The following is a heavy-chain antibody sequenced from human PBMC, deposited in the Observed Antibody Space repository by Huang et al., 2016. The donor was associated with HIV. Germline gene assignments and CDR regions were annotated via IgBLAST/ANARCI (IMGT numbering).Heavy chain of an antibody. Sequence: QVQLVQSGAEVQKPGASVKVSCKASGYTFTDYKIHWVRQAPGQGLEWRGWSNHRSGGPNYAQKFQGRVTRTRDTSISTAYMELRRLRSDDTAVYYCAKDWSLGSSSCPDYWGQGTLVTVSS. CDR3: AKDWSLGSSSCPDY. J-gene: IGHJ4*02. CDR2: SNHRSGGP. CDR1: GYTFTDYK. D-gene: IGHD6-6*01. V-gene: IGHV1-2*02.